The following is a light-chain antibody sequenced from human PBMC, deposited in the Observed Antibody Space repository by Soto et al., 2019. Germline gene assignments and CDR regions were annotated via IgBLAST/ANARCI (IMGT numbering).Light chain of an antibody. CDR1: SSNIGANYD. J-gene: IGLJ1*01. CDR2: GNI. V-gene: IGLV1-40*01. Sequence: QSVLTQPPSVSGAPGQRVTISCTGSSSNIGANYDVNWYQLLPGTAPKLLIHGNINRPSGVPDRFSGSKSGTSASLAITGLQAEDEADYYCQSYDSRLTGYVFGSGTKSPS. CDR3: QSYDSRLTGYV.